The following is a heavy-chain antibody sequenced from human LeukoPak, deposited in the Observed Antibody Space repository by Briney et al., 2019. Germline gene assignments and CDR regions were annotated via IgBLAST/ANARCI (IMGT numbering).Heavy chain of an antibody. V-gene: IGHV4-30-4*08. CDR3: ASQYYDFWSGYFPY. CDR2: IYYSGST. J-gene: IGHJ4*02. D-gene: IGHD3-3*01. Sequence: SETLSLTCTVSGGSISSGDYYWSWIRQPPGKGLEWIGYIYYSGSTYYNPSLKSRVTISVDTSKNQFSLKLSSVTAADTAVYYCASQYYDFWSGYFPYWGQGTLVTVSS. CDR1: GGSISSGDYY.